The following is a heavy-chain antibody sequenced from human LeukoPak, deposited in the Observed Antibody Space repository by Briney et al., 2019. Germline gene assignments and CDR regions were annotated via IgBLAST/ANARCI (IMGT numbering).Heavy chain of an antibody. CDR2: INPNSGGT. CDR3: ATDLRTIFGVVPICG. CDR1: GYTFTGYY. Sequence: GASVKVSCKASGYTFTGYYMHWVRQAPGQGLEWMGWINPNSGGTNYAQKFQGRVTMTRDTSISTAYMELSSLRSEDTAVYYCATDLRTIFGVVPICGWGQGTLVTVSS. D-gene: IGHD3-3*01. V-gene: IGHV1-2*02. J-gene: IGHJ4*02.